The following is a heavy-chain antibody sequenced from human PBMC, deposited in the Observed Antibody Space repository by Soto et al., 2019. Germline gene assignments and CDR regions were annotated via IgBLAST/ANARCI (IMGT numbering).Heavy chain of an antibody. J-gene: IGHJ5*02. D-gene: IGHD5-12*01. CDR2: IIPIFGTA. V-gene: IGHV1-69*01. CDR3: ARSVEMATLLRLWFDP. Sequence: QVQLVQSGAEVKKPGSSVKVSCKASGGTFSSYAISWVRQAPGQGLEWMGGIIPIFGTANYAQKFQGRVTITADESTSTAYMELSSLRSEDTAMYYCARSVEMATLLRLWFDPWGQGTLVTVSS. CDR1: GGTFSSYA.